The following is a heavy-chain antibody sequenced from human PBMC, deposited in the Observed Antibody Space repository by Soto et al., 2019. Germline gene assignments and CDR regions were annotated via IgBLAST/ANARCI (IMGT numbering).Heavy chain of an antibody. J-gene: IGHJ6*02. CDR1: GFRFSTYS. V-gene: IGHV3-21*01. Sequence: EVQLAESGGGLVKPGGSLRLSCAASGFRFSTYSMNWVRQAPGKGLEWVSLITSSSGYIYYADSVKGRFTISRDNAKNSLYLQMNSLRAEDTAVYYCAREADIVVVVTTNGMDVWDQGTTVTVSS. D-gene: IGHD2-15*01. CDR2: ITSSSGYI. CDR3: AREADIVVVVTTNGMDV.